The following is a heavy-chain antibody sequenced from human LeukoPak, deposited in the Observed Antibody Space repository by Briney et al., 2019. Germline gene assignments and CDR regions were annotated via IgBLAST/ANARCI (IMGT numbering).Heavy chain of an antibody. J-gene: IGHJ5*02. CDR2: IYYSGST. D-gene: IGHD3-10*01. CDR3: ARHEVRGIESWFDP. V-gene: IGHV4-59*08. CDR1: GGSISSYY. Sequence: PLETLSLTCTVSGGSISSYYWSWIRQPPGKGLEWIGYIYYSGSTNYNPSLKSRVTISVDTSKNQFSLKLSSVTAADTAVYYCARHEVRGIESWFDPWGQGTLVTVSS.